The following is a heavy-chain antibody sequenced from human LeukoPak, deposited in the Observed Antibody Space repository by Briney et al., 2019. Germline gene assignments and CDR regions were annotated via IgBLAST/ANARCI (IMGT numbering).Heavy chain of an antibody. D-gene: IGHD3-22*01. CDR1: GGSFSGYY. J-gene: IGHJ6*02. V-gene: IGHV4-34*01. Sequence: SETLSLTCAVYGGSFSGYYWSWIRPPPGKGLEWIGEINHSGSTQYNLSLKSRVTISVDTSKNQFSLKLSSVAAADTAVYYCGRRRDSGGYYPYYYYYGRDVWGQGTTVTVSS. CDR3: GRRRDSGGYYPYYYYYGRDV. CDR2: INHSGST.